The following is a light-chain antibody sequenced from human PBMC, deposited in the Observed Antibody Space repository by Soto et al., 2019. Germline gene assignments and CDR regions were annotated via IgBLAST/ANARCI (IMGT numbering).Light chain of an antibody. V-gene: IGLV2-14*03. J-gene: IGLJ1*01. Sequence: QSALTQPASVSGSPGQSITISCTGTSSDVGAYNYVSWYQQYPGKAPKYIIYDVTNRPSGVSYRFSGSKSGNTASLTISGLQAEYEADYYCSSYTTSSTLYVFGTGTKLTVL. CDR3: SSYTTSSTLYV. CDR1: SSDVGAYNY. CDR2: DVT.